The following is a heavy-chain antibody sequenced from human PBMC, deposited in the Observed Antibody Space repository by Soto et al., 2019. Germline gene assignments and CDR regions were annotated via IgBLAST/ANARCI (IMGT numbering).Heavy chain of an antibody. Sequence: QMQLVQSGPEVKKPGTSVKVSCRASGFTFTDSAVQWMRQARGQRLEWIGWIVVGSGNTNYAQKFQERVTITRDMSTRTAYMELSSLTSEDTAVYYCAAGAITICGVVIPLWFDPWGQGTLVTVSS. CDR3: AAGAITICGVVIPLWFDP. CDR2: IVVGSGNT. J-gene: IGHJ5*02. V-gene: IGHV1-58*01. D-gene: IGHD3-3*01. CDR1: GFTFTDSA.